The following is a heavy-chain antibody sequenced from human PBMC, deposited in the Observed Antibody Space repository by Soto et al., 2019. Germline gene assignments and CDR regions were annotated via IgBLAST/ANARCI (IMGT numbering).Heavy chain of an antibody. CDR2: IVVGSGNT. CDR3: GAGPLEGCYDALDI. V-gene: IGHV1-58*02. CDR1: GFTFTSSA. Sequence: ASVKVSCKASGFTFTSSAMQWVRQARGQRLEWIGWIVVGSGNTNYAQKFQERVTITRDMSPSTAYMELSSLRSEDTAVHYCGAGPLEGCYDALDIWGQGTMVTVSS. D-gene: IGHD2-15*01. J-gene: IGHJ3*02.